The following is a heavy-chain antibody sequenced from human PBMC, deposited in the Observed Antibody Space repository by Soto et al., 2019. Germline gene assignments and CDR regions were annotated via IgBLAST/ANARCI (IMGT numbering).Heavy chain of an antibody. CDR2: ISAYNGNT. CDR3: ARLAYDSSGYPHDY. D-gene: IGHD3-22*01. CDR1: GYTFTSYG. Sequence: ASVKVSCKASGYTFTSYGISWVRQAPGQGLEWMGWISAYNGNTNYAQKLQGRVTMTTDTSTSTAYMELRSLGSDDTAVYYCARLAYDSSGYPHDYWGQGTLVTVSS. V-gene: IGHV1-18*01. J-gene: IGHJ4*02.